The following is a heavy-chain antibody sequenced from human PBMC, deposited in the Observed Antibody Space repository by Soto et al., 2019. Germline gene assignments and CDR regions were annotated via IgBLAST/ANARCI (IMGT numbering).Heavy chain of an antibody. CDR2: IIPIFGTT. CDR1: GGTFGSDA. CDR3: AKDRTDSGEYPNRLDL. J-gene: IGHJ5*02. Sequence: SVKVSCKASGGTFGSDAITWVRQAPGQGLEWVGRIIPIFGTTNYAQNLQGRVTISADKSTLTSYMELHSLTSDDTALYYCAKDRTDSGEYPNRLDLWGQGTQITV. V-gene: IGHV1-69*06. D-gene: IGHD2-15*01.